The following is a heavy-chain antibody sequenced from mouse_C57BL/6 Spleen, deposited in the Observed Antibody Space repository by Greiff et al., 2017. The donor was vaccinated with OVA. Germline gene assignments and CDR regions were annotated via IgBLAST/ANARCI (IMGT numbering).Heavy chain of an antibody. D-gene: IGHD6-5*01. V-gene: IGHV6-3*01. Sequence: VQLKESGGGLVQPGGSMKLSCVASGFTFSNYWMNWVRPSPEKGLEWVAQIRFKSDNYATHYAESVKGRFTISRDDSKSSVYLQMNNLRAEDTGIYYCSLLGYFDVWGTGTTVTVSS. CDR3: SLLGYFDV. CDR1: GFTFSNYW. CDR2: IRFKSDNYAT. J-gene: IGHJ1*03.